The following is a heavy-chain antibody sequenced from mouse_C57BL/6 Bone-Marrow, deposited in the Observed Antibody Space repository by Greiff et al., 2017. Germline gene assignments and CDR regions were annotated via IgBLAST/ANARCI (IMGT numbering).Heavy chain of an antibody. J-gene: IGHJ2*01. D-gene: IGHD1-1*01. V-gene: IGHV1-64*01. CDR1: GYTFTSYW. CDR2: IHPNSGST. CDR3: ARVITTVYYFDY. Sequence: VQLQQSGAELVKPGASVKLSCKASGYTFTSYWMHWVKQRPGQGLEWIGMIHPNSGSTNYNEKFKSKATLTVDKSSSTAYMQLSSLTSEDSAVYYCARVITTVYYFDYWGQGTTLTVSS.